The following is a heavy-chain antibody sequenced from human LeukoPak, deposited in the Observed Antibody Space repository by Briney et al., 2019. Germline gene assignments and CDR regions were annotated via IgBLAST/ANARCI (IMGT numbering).Heavy chain of an antibody. Sequence: ESGPTLVNTTQTLTLTCTFSGFSLSTRGMCVSWISQPPGKALEWLARIDWDDDKYYSTSLKTRLTISKDTSKNQVDLTMTNMDPVNAATYYCTRSFPPVTTFDYWGQGTLVTVSS. CDR1: GFSLSTRGMC. D-gene: IGHD4-17*01. V-gene: IGHV2-70*11. CDR3: TRSFPPVTTFDY. CDR2: IDWDDDK. J-gene: IGHJ4*02.